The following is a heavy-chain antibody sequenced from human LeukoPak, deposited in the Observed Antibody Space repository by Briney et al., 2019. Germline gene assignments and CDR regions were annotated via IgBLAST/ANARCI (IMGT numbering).Heavy chain of an antibody. Sequence: PGGSPRLSCAASGFTFSSYAMSWVRQAPGKGLEWVSAISGSGGSTYYADSVKGRFTISRDNSKNTLYLQMNSLRAEDTAVYYCAKDSESREGEYFDYWGQGTLVTVSS. V-gene: IGHV3-23*01. CDR1: GFTFSSYA. J-gene: IGHJ4*02. D-gene: IGHD3-16*01. CDR3: AKDSESREGEYFDY. CDR2: ISGSGGST.